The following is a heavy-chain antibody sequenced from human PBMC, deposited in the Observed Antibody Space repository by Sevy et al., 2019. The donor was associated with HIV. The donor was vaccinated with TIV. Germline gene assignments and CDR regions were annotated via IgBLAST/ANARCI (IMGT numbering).Heavy chain of an antibody. V-gene: IGHV3-30-3*01. J-gene: IGHJ4*02. CDR1: GFTFSSHA. Sequence: GGSLRLSCAASGFTFSSHAMHWVRQAPGKGLEWMAAISYDGSSKYYADSVKGRFTISRDDSKNTLYLQMSSLRAGDTIVYYWARAVGYSVNFLPSGYWGQGTLVTVSS. D-gene: IGHD3-10*02. CDR3: ARAVGYSVNFLPSGY. CDR2: ISYDGSSK.